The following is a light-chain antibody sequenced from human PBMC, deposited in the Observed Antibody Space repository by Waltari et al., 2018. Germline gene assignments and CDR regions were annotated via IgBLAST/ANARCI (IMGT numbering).Light chain of an antibody. V-gene: IGLV4-69*01. CDR2: LNSDGSH. J-gene: IGLJ2*01. CDR1: SGHSSYA. CDR3: QTWGTGMV. Sequence: QLVLTQSPSPSASLGASVKLTCTLRSGHSSYALAWHQQQPEKGPRYLMKLNSDGSHSKGDGIPDRFSGSSSGAERYLTISSLQSEDEADYYCQTWGTGMVFGGGTKLTVL.